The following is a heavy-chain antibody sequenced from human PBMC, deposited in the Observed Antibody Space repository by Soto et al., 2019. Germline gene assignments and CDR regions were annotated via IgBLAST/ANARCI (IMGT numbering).Heavy chain of an antibody. J-gene: IGHJ6*02. Sequence: LRLSCAASGFTFSSYGMHWVRQTPGKGLEWVAVISYDGSNKYYADSVKGRFTISRDNSKNTLYLQMNSLRAEDTAVYYCAKDLRYSRQYYYYYGMDVWGQGTTVTVS. CDR1: GFTFSSYG. CDR3: AKDLRYSRQYYYYYGMDV. D-gene: IGHD2-15*01. V-gene: IGHV3-30*18. CDR2: ISYDGSNK.